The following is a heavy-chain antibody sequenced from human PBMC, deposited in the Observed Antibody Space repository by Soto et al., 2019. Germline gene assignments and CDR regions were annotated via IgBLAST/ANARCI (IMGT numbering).Heavy chain of an antibody. D-gene: IGHD6-19*01. CDR1: GYTFTNSD. Sequence: QVQLVQSGAEVKKPGASVKVSCKASGYTFTNSDINWVRQAPGQGLEWMGGIIPIFGTTKYAQKFQGRVTIIADESTTTAYMELSSLRSEDTAVYYCAMIDYSSGSDYWGQGTLVTVSS. V-gene: IGHV1-69*01. CDR3: AMIDYSSGSDY. J-gene: IGHJ4*02. CDR2: IIPIFGTT.